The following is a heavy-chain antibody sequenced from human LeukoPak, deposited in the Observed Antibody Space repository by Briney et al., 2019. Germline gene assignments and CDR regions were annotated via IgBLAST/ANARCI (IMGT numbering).Heavy chain of an antibody. D-gene: IGHD6-6*01. V-gene: IGHV1-2*02. CDR2: INPNSGGT. Sequence: ASVKVPCKASGYTFTGYYMHWVRQAPGQGLEWMGWINPNSGGTNYAQKFQGRVTMTRDTSISTAYMKLSRLRSDDTAVYYCARKKLSGSSFDAFDIWGQGTMVTVPS. CDR1: GYTFTGYY. CDR3: ARKKLSGSSFDAFDI. J-gene: IGHJ3*02.